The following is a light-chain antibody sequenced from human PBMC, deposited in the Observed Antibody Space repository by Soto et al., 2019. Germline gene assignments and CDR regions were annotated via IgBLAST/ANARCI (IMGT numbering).Light chain of an antibody. J-gene: IGKJ1*01. V-gene: IGKV1-5*03. Sequence: DIQMTQSPSTLSASVGDRVTITCRASQSIGSWLAWYQQKPGKATKLLIYKASSLESGVPSRFSGSGSGTEFTLTISSLQPDDFATYYCQQYNSYWTFGQGTKVDVK. CDR3: QQYNSYWT. CDR1: QSIGSW. CDR2: KAS.